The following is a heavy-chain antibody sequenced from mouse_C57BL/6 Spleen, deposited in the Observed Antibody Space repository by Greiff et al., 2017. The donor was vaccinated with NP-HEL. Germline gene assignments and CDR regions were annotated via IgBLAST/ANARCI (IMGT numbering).Heavy chain of an antibody. V-gene: IGHV14-4*01. D-gene: IGHD5-5*01. J-gene: IGHJ3*01. CDR3: TTWDYPRAY. CDR2: IDPENGDT. Sequence: EVQLQQSGAELVRPGASVKLSCTASGFNLKDDYMHWVKQRPEQGLEWIGWIDPENGDTEYASKFQGKATITADTSSNTAYLQLSSLTSEDTAVYYCTTWDYPRAYWGQGTLVTVSA. CDR1: GFNLKDDY.